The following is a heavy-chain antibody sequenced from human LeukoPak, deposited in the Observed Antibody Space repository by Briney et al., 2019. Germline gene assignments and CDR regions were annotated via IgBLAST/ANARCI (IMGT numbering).Heavy chain of an antibody. V-gene: IGHV4-34*01. CDR3: ARVLIYSSSWYPAMSYYMDV. D-gene: IGHD6-13*01. J-gene: IGHJ6*03. Sequence: PSETLSLTCAVHGGSFSGYYWSWIRQPPGKGLEWIGEINHSGSTNYNPSLKSRVTISVDTSKNQFSLKLSSVTAADTAVYYCARVLIYSSSWYPAMSYYMDVWGKGTTVTVSS. CDR2: INHSGST. CDR1: GGSFSGYY.